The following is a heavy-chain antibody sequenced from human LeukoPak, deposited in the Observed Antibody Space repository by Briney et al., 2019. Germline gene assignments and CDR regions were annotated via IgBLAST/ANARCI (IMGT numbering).Heavy chain of an antibody. J-gene: IGHJ4*02. Sequence: GGSLRLSCAASGFTFSSYAMHWVRQAPGKGLEWVAVISYDGSNKYYADSVKGRFTISRDNSKNTLYLQMNSLRAEDTAVYYCASGYTNWWPLDYWGQGARVIVSS. CDR3: ASGYTNWWPLDY. CDR2: ISYDGSNK. D-gene: IGHD2-8*02. V-gene: IGHV3-30-3*01. CDR1: GFTFSSYA.